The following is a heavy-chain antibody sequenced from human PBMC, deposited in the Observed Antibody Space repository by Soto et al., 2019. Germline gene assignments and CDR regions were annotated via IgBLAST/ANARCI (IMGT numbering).Heavy chain of an antibody. Sequence: VQLVESGGGLVQPGGSLRLSCAASGFTFSSFAMHWVRQTPAKGLEWVAVISSDGSNKYYADSVKGRFTISRDNSKNTLYLQMNSLRADDSAVYYCASPDSYFEYWGQGTLVTVSS. V-gene: IGHV3-30-3*01. CDR3: ASPDSYFEY. CDR1: GFTFSSFA. D-gene: IGHD3-22*01. CDR2: ISSDGSNK. J-gene: IGHJ4*02.